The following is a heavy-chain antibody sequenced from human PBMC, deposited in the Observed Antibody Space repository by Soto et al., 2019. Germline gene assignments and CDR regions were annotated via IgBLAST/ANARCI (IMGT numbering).Heavy chain of an antibody. CDR2: ISSNGGST. D-gene: IGHD3-10*01. CDR1: GFTFSSYA. V-gene: IGHV3-64*01. J-gene: IGHJ6*03. CDR3: ARDRDGSGSSRFYYYTYYMDV. Sequence: EVQLVESGGGLVQPGGSLRLSCAASGFTFSSYAMHWVRQAPGKGLEYDSAISSNGGSTYYANSVKGRFTISRDNSKNTQYLQMGILRAEDMAVYYCARDRDGSGSSRFYYYTYYMDVWGKGTTVTVSS.